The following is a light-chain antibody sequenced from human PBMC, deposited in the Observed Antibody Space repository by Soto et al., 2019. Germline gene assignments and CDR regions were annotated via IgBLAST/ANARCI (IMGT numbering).Light chain of an antibody. CDR1: QSLSSN. J-gene: IGKJ1*01. CDR3: QHYNYWPPKT. CDR2: GAS. V-gene: IGKV3D-15*01. Sequence: DIVMTQSPATLSVSQGERDTLSCRASQSLSSNLAWYQQKPGQAPRLLIYGASSRATGIPDRFSGSGSGTDFTLTISSLQSEDFAVYYCQHYNYWPPKTFGQGTKVDNK.